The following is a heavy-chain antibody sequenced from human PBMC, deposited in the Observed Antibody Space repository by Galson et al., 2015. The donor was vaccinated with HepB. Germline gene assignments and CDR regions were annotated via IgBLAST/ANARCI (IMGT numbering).Heavy chain of an antibody. CDR2: IIPMFGTA. Sequence: SVKVSCKAYGGTFNNNTLSWVRQAPGQGLQWMGGIIPMFGTATYAQKFQGRLLITADKSTRTTYMELNSLNSDDTAVYYCATGGGTGYYKPPVEQAWVDPWGQGTLVTVSS. J-gene: IGHJ5*02. D-gene: IGHD3-9*01. CDR3: ATGGGTGYYKPPVEQAWVDP. V-gene: IGHV1-69*06. CDR1: GGTFNNNT.